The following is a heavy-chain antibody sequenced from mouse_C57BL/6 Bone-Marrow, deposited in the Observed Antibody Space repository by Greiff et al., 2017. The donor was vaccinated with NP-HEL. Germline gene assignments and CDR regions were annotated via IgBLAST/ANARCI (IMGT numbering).Heavy chain of an antibody. Sequence: QVQLQQPGAELVMPGASVKLSCKASGYTFTSYWMHWVKQRPGQGLEWIGEIDPSDSYTNYNQKFKGKSTLTVDKSSSTAYMQLSSLTSEVSAVYYCARWLLRYFDVWGTGTTVTVSS. J-gene: IGHJ1*03. D-gene: IGHD2-3*01. CDR1: GYTFTSYW. V-gene: IGHV1-69*01. CDR2: IDPSDSYT. CDR3: ARWLLRYFDV.